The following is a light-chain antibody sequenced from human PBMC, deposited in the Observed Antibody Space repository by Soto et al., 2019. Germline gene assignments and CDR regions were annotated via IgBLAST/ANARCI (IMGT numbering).Light chain of an antibody. J-gene: IGLJ2*01. Sequence: QSVLTQPPSASGSPGQSVTISCTGTSSDVGGYNYVSWYQQHPGKAPELMIYEVSKRPSGVPDRFSGSKSGNTASLTVSGLQAEDEADYYCSSYAGSNLVVFGGGTKLTVL. V-gene: IGLV2-8*01. CDR3: SSYAGSNLVV. CDR2: EVS. CDR1: SSDVGGYNY.